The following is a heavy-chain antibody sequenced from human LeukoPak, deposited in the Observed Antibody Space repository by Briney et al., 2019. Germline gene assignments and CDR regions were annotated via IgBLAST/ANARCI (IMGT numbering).Heavy chain of an antibody. CDR1: GYTFTSYD. D-gene: IGHD3-3*01. J-gene: IGHJ4*02. CDR2: MNPNSGNT. Sequence: GASVKVSCKASGYTFTSYDINWVRQATGQGLEWMGWMNPNSGNTGYAQKFQGRVTMTRNTSISTAYMELSSLRTEDTAVYYCAKGTLFGVVTSFDFWGQGTLVTVSS. V-gene: IGHV1-8*01. CDR3: AKGTLFGVVTSFDF.